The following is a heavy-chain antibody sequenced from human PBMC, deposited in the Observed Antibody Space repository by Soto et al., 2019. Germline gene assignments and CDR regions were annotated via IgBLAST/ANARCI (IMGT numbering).Heavy chain of an antibody. V-gene: IGHV3-74*01. CDR1: GFTFSTYW. CDR3: AAGGSGYYAN. J-gene: IGHJ4*02. D-gene: IGHD3-22*01. Sequence: EVQLVESGGDLVQPGGSLRLSCAASGFTFSTYWMHWVRQAPGKGLLWVSRIKTDGTYATYADSVKGRFTISRDNAKNTLYLQKNSLGVEDAAVYYCAAGGSGYYANWGQGTLVTVSS. CDR2: IKTDGTYA.